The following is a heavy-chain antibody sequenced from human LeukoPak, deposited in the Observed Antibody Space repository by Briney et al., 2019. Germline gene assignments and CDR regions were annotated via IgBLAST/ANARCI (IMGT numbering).Heavy chain of an antibody. CDR2: ISGSGGST. J-gene: IGHJ4*02. CDR1: GFTFSSYA. D-gene: IGHD3-22*01. CDR3: AKDSPTYYHDSSGYLFDY. V-gene: IGHV3-23*01. Sequence: GGSLRLSCAASGFTFSSYAMSWVRQAPGKGLEWVSAISGSGGSTYYADSVKGRFTISRDNSKNTLYLQMNSLRAEDTAVYYCAKDSPTYYHDSSGYLFDYWGQGTLVTVSS.